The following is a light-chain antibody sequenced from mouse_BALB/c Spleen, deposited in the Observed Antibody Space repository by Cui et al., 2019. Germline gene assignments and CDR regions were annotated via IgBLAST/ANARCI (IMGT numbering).Light chain of an antibody. Sequence: QIVLTQSPAIMSASPGEKVTITGSASSSVSYMHWFQQKPGTSPKLWIYSTSNLASGVPARFSGSGSGTSYSLTISRMEAEDAATYYCQQRSSYPFTFGSGTKLEIK. CDR2: STS. J-gene: IGKJ4*01. CDR3: QQRSSYPFT. CDR1: SSVSY. V-gene: IGKV4-57*01.